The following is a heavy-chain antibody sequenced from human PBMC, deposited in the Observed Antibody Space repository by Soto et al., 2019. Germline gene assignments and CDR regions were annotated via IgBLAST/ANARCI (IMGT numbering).Heavy chain of an antibody. D-gene: IGHD6-13*01. CDR2: ISSNSAYI. CDR3: TRDASRDSSARGWFDP. Sequence: AGGSLRLSCAASGFTFRSFTMNWVRQAPGKGLEWVSTISSNSAYIYYADALRGRFTISRDNAKNSLHLQMNSLRAEDTAVYYCTRDASRDSSARGWFDPWGPGTLVTVSS. J-gene: IGHJ5*02. CDR1: GFTFRSFT. V-gene: IGHV3-21*01.